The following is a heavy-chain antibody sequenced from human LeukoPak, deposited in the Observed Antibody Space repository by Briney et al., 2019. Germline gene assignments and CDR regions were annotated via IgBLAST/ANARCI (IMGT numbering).Heavy chain of an antibody. CDR2: IYSGGRGRP. V-gene: IGHV3-53*01. J-gene: IGHJ4*02. CDR3: EPRKSTSRAHDY. Sequence: GGSLSLSCAASGFTVRSSDMSWVRQAPGEGLEWVSVIYSGGRGRPYCLDSGKGRFPISKDNSKTTFNLQMHGRRAEDPPVNYREPRKSTSRAHDYWGQGTLVTVSS. D-gene: IGHD2-2*01. CDR1: GFTVRSSD.